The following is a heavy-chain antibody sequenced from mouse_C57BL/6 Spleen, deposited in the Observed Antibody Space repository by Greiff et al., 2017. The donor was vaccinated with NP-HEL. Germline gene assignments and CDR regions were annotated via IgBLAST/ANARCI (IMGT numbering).Heavy chain of an antibody. CDR2: IYPGSGST. CDR1: GYTFTSYW. CDR3: ARRIPVEGYFDY. D-gene: IGHD1-1*01. Sequence: QVQLKQPGAELVKPGASVKMSCKASGYTFTSYWITWVKQRPGQGLEWIGDIYPGSGSTNYNEKFKSKATLTVDTSSSTAYMQLSSLTSEDSAVYYCARRIPVEGYFDYWGQGTTLTVSS. J-gene: IGHJ2*01. V-gene: IGHV1-55*01.